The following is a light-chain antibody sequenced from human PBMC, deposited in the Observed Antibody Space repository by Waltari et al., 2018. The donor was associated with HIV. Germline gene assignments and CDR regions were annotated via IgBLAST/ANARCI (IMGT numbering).Light chain of an antibody. CDR1: QGISSY. CDR2: AAS. Sequence: DIQFTQSPSFLSASVGDRVTITCRASQGISSYLAWYQQKPGKAPKLLIYAASTLQSGVPSRFSGSGSGTEFTLTISSLQPEDFATYYCQQLNSYPYTVGQGTKLEIK. V-gene: IGKV1-9*01. CDR3: QQLNSYPYT. J-gene: IGKJ2*01.